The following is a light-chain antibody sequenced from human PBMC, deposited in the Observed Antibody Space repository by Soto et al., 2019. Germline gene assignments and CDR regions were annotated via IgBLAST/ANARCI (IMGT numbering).Light chain of an antibody. J-gene: IGLJ1*01. CDR2: DVI. CDR1: SSDVGGYNY. V-gene: IGLV2-14*03. Sequence: QSVLTQPASVSGSPGQSITISCTGTSSDVGGYNYVSWYQQHPGKAPKLMIYDVIDRPSGVSNRFSASKSGNTASLTISGLQAEDEADYYCCSYTSSSTPWVFGTGTKVNVL. CDR3: CSYTSSSTPWV.